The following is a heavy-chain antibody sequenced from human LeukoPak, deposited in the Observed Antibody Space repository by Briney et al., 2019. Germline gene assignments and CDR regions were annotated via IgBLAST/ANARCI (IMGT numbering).Heavy chain of an antibody. J-gene: IGHJ4*02. V-gene: IGHV1-46*01. Sequence: ASVKVPCKASGYSFTSYYMHWVRQAPGQGLEWMGIINPSGGSTSYAQKFQGRVTMTRDTFTSTVYMELSSLRSEDTAVYYCARDPGIAVAGSVYFDYWGQGTLVTVSS. D-gene: IGHD6-19*01. CDR3: ARDPGIAVAGSVYFDY. CDR2: INPSGGST. CDR1: GYSFTSYY.